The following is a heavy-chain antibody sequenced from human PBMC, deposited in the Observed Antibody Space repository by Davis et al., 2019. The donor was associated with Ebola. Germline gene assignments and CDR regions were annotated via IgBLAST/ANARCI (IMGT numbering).Heavy chain of an antibody. D-gene: IGHD3-9*01. V-gene: IGHV3-7*01. CDR2: IKQDGSET. J-gene: IGHJ5*02. CDR1: GFTFSSYW. Sequence: GESLKISCAASGFTFSSYWMSWVRQAPGKGLEWVANIKQDGSETYYVDSVKGRFTISRDNAKNSLYLQMNSLRAEDTAVYYCARDRADFDWLLFNWFDPWGQGTLVTVSS. CDR3: ARDRADFDWLLFNWFDP.